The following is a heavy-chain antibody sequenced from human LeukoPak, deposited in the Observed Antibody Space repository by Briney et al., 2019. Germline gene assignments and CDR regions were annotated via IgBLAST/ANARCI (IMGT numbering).Heavy chain of an antibody. J-gene: IGHJ3*02. D-gene: IGHD3/OR15-3a*01. CDR1: GFTFSSYA. Sequence: PGGSLRLSCAASGFTFSSYAMSWVRHPPGKGLEWVSSINDSGGSTYYANSVKGRFTISSDSSQNTLYSQMNSLRAAATAVYYCAKGVGLALGAFDIWGQGTMATVSS. V-gene: IGHV3-23*01. CDR3: AKGVGLALGAFDI. CDR2: INDSGGST.